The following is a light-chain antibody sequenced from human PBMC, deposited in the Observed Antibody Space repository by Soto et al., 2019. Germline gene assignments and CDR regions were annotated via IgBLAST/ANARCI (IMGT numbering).Light chain of an antibody. CDR2: KAS. J-gene: IGKJ4*01. V-gene: IGKV1-5*03. CDR3: HQDNTYPLT. Sequence: DIQMTQSPSTLSASVGDRVTITCRASQSISTWLAWYQQKPGKAPKLLIYKASSLEGVVPSRFGGSGSGTLFNITISSLHPDDCATDYCHQDNTYPLTFGGGTTVDIK. CDR1: QSISTW.